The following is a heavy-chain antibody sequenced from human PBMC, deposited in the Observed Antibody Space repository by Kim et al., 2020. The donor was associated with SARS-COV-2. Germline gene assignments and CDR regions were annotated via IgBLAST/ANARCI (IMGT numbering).Heavy chain of an antibody. CDR2: ISSSGSTI. J-gene: IGHJ6*02. Sequence: GGSLRLSCAASGFTFSSYEMNWVRQAPGKGLEWVSYISSSGSTIDYADSVKGRFTISRDNAKNSLYLQTNSLRAEDTAVYYCARGLSIAAAGMDVWGQGTTVTVSS. D-gene: IGHD6-13*01. CDR3: ARGLSIAAAGMDV. V-gene: IGHV3-48*03. CDR1: GFTFSSYE.